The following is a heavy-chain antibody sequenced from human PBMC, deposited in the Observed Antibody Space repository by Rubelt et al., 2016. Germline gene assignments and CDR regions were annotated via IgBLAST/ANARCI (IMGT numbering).Heavy chain of an antibody. CDR3: ARRYGDYEGSFEY. D-gene: IGHD4-17*01. Sequence: EVQLVESGGGLVQPGGSLRLSCAASGFSLSSYSMNWVRQAPGKGLEWVSHISTGSSTTYYADSVKGRFTITRDNAKNSLYPQMNSLRDEDTAVYYCARRYGDYEGSFEYWGQGTLVTVSS. V-gene: IGHV3-48*02. CDR2: ISTGSSTT. CDR1: GFSLSSYS. J-gene: IGHJ4*02.